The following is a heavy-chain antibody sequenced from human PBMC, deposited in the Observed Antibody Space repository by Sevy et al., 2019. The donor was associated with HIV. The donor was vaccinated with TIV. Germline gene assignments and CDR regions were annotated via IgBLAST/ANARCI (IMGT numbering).Heavy chain of an antibody. J-gene: IGHJ3*02. CDR2: IYSGGGT. D-gene: IGHD3-16*02. Sequence: GESLKISCAASGFTVSGNYMTWVRQAPGKGLEWVSVIYSGGGTYYADSVKGRFTISRDNSKNTLYLQINILRAEDTAVYYCARGRVSGSYRNDAFDIWGQGTMVTVSS. CDR1: GFTVSGNY. V-gene: IGHV3-53*01. CDR3: ARGRVSGSYRNDAFDI.